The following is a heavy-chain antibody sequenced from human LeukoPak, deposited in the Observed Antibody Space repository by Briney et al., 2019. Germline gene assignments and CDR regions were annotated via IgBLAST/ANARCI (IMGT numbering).Heavy chain of an antibody. CDR1: GYTFTGYY. Sequence: ASVKVSCKASGYTFTGYYLYWVRQAPGQGLEWMGIINPTGGSTTYAQKFQGRVTMTRDTSISTAYMELSRLRSDDTAVYYCIRGMVRGVNDYWGQGTLVTVSS. V-gene: IGHV1-2*02. CDR3: IRGMVRGVNDY. D-gene: IGHD3-10*01. J-gene: IGHJ4*02. CDR2: INPTGGST.